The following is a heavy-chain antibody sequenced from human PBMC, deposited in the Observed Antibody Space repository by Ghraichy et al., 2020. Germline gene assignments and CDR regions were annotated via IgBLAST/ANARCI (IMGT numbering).Heavy chain of an antibody. CDR3: ARLGLRYFDGPPEYNWFDP. J-gene: IGHJ5*02. CDR1: GFSLSTSGMC. CDR2: IDWDDDK. Sequence: SGPTLVKPTQTLTLTCTFSGFSLSTSGMCVSWIRQPPGKALEWLALIDWDDDKYYSTSLKTRLTISKDTSKNQVVLTMTNMDPVDTATYYCARLGLRYFDGPPEYNWFDPWGQGTLVTVSS. V-gene: IGHV2-70*01. D-gene: IGHD3-9*01.